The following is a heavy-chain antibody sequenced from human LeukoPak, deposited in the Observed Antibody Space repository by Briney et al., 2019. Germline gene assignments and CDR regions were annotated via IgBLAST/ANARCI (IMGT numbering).Heavy chain of an antibody. J-gene: IGHJ6*03. CDR3: ARGGGCSGGSCRPRYYYHYMDV. V-gene: IGHV4-34*01. CDR1: GVSFSGYY. Sequence: NPSETLSLTCAVYGVSFSGYYWSWIRQPPAKGLEWIGEINHSGSTNYNPSLKSRVTISVDTSKNQFSLKLSSVTAADTAVYYCARGGGCSGGSCRPRYYYHYMDVWGKGTTVTVSS. D-gene: IGHD2-15*01. CDR2: INHSGST.